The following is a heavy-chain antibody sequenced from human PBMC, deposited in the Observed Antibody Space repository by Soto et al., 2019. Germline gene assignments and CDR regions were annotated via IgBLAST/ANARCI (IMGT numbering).Heavy chain of an antibody. D-gene: IGHD1-7*01. Sequence: SPTLSLPCAISGDSVSSNSAAWNWIRQSPSRGLEWLGRTYYRSKWYNDYAGSVKSRITINADRSRNQFSLQLNSVTPEDTAAYYCAREQGYNWHYIGHFDSWGQGTLVAVSS. J-gene: IGHJ4*01. V-gene: IGHV6-1*01. CDR1: GDSVSSNSAA. CDR2: TYYRSKWYN. CDR3: AREQGYNWHYIGHFDS.